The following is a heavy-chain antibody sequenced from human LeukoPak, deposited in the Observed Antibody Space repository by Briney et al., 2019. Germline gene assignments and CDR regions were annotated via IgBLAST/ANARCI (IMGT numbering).Heavy chain of an antibody. CDR3: ARGGSSGFVYWFDP. V-gene: IGHV1-8*03. Sequence: ASVKVSCKSSGYTFTGYYIHWVRQATGQGLEWMGWMNPNSGNTGYAQKFQGRVTITRNTSISTAYMELSSLRSEDTAVYYCARGGSSGFVYWFDPWGQGTLVTVSS. CDR1: GYTFTGYY. J-gene: IGHJ5*02. CDR2: MNPNSGNT. D-gene: IGHD6-19*01.